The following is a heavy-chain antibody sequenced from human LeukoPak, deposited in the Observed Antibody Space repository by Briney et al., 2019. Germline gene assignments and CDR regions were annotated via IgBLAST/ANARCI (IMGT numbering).Heavy chain of an antibody. Sequence: GGSLRLSCAASGFTFSAYEMNWVRQAPGKGLEWVANIKQDGSEKNYVDSVKGRFTISRDNAKNSLYLQMNSLRAEDTAVYYCAREVLLWFGEITQDYYMDVWGKGTTVTISS. J-gene: IGHJ6*03. CDR2: IKQDGSEK. CDR3: AREVLLWFGEITQDYYMDV. D-gene: IGHD3-10*01. V-gene: IGHV3-7*01. CDR1: GFTFSAYE.